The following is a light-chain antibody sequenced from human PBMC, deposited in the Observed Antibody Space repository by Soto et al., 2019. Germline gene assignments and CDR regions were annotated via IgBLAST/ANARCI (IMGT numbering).Light chain of an antibody. Sequence: SVLTQPPSASGTPVQRDSISFSGSSTNIGSNPVNWYQQLPGTAPKLLLYGDNQRPSGVPDRFSGSKPGTSASLVIRGLQSEDEAHYSCASWDNSLNGIYDFGTGTKVTVL. J-gene: IGLJ1*01. CDR2: GDN. CDR1: STNIGSNP. V-gene: IGLV1-44*01. CDR3: ASWDNSLNGIYD.